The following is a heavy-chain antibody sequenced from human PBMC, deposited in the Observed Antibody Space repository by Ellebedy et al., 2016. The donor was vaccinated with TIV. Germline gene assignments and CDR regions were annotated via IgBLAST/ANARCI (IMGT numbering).Heavy chain of an antibody. CDR2: IIPIFGTA. J-gene: IGHJ6*02. D-gene: IGHD3-3*01. CDR3: ARGHASGQYYYYGMDV. Sequence: SVKVSCXASGGTFSSYAISWVRQAPGQGLEWMGGIIPIFGTANCAQKFQGRVTITADESTSTAYMELSSLRSEDTAVYYCARGHASGQYYYYGMDVWGQGTTVTVSS. V-gene: IGHV1-69*13. CDR1: GGTFSSYA.